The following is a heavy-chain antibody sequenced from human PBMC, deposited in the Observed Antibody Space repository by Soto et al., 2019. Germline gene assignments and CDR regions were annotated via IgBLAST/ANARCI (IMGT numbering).Heavy chain of an antibody. D-gene: IGHD4-17*01. CDR1: GFTFSDYY. CDR3: VVAYTVTTLYCFDY. CDR2: ISSSGSTI. J-gene: IGHJ4*02. V-gene: IGHV3-11*01. Sequence: PGGSLRLSCAASGFTFSDYYMSWIRQAPGKGLEWVSYISSSGSTIYYADSVKGRFTISRDNAENSLYLQMNSLRAEDTAVYYCVVAYTVTTLYCFDYWGQGTLVTVSS.